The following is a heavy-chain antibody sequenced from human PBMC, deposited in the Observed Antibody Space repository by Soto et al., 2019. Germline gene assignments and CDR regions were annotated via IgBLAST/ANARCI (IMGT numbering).Heavy chain of an antibody. D-gene: IGHD6-19*01. CDR2: INEDASKK. CDR1: GFTFSTYW. Sequence: SLRQSSITSGFTFSTYWLHWMRQTSGEGLVWVANINEDASKKYYVDSVKGRFTISRDNAENSLYLQMNSLRAEDTAVYYCAKWRRDSSRWLIDFWGQGT. CDR3: AKWRRDSSRWLIDF. J-gene: IGHJ4*02. V-gene: IGHV3-7*01.